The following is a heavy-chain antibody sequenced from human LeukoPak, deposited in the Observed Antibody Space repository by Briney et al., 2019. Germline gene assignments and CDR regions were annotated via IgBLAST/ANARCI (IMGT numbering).Heavy chain of an antibody. D-gene: IGHD3-10*02. CDR1: GFTFSSYW. V-gene: IGHV3-7*01. Sequence: GGSLRLSCAASGFTFSSYWMSWVRQAPGKGLEWVANIKKDGSEKYYVDAVKGRFTISRDNAKTSLYLQMNSLRAEDTAVYYCAELGITMIGGVWGKGTTVTISS. CDR2: IKKDGSEK. J-gene: IGHJ6*04. CDR3: AELGITMIGGV.